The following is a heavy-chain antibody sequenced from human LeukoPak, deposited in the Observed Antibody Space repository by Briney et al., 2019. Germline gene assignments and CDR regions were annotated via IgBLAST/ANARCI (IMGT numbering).Heavy chain of an antibody. CDR2: IWYDGSNK. V-gene: IGHV3-33*01. Sequence: PGRSLRLSCAASGFTFSSYGMHWVRQAPGKGLEWVAVIWYDGSNKYYADSVKGRFTISRDNSKNTLYLQMNSLRAEDTAVYYCARVGYYGSGSYPVYYYGMDVWAKGPRSPSP. D-gene: IGHD3-10*01. CDR1: GFTFSSYG. CDR3: ARVGYYGSGSYPVYYYGMDV. J-gene: IGHJ6*02.